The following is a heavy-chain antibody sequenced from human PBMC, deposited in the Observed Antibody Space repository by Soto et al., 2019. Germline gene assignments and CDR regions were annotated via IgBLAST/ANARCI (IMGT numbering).Heavy chain of an antibody. CDR2: ISGSGGST. CDR3: AKDRGWRYCSSTSCSNWFDP. V-gene: IGHV3-23*01. D-gene: IGHD2-2*01. Sequence: EVQLLESGGGLVQPGGSLRLSCAASGFTFSSYAMSWVRQAPGKGLEWVSAISGSGGSTYYADSVKGRFTISRDNSKNTLYLQMNRLRAEDPAVYYCAKDRGWRYCSSTSCSNWFDPWGQGTLVTVSS. CDR1: GFTFSSYA. J-gene: IGHJ5*02.